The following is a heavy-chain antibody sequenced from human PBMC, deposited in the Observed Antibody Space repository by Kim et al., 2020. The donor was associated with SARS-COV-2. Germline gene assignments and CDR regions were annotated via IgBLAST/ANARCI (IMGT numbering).Heavy chain of an antibody. V-gene: IGHV3-15*01. CDR3: TRYRYGEYYFDH. Sequence: GGSLRLSCAASGFTFSNAWMSWVRQAPGKGLEWVGRIKSKSDGGTVDYAAPVQGRFTISRDDSKSMVYLQMNSLETEDTAVYYCTRYRYGEYYFDHWGQGTLVTVSS. J-gene: IGHJ4*02. CDR2: IKSKSDGGTV. CDR1: GFTFSNAW. D-gene: IGHD5-18*01.